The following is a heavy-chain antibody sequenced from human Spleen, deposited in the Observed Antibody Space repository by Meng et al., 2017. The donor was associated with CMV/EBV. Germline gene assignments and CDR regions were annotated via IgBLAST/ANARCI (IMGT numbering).Heavy chain of an antibody. J-gene: IGHJ4*02. V-gene: IGHV3-72*01. D-gene: IGHD1-1*01. CDR2: SRNKAKRYTT. Sequence: GESLKISCAASGFIFSDHYLDWVRQTPGKGLEWVGRSRNKAKRYTTEYAASVKGRFTVSRDESKNSLYLQMNSLKTEDTAVYYCVRGYNSFDSWGQGTLVTVSS. CDR1: GFIFSDHY. CDR3: VRGYNSFDS.